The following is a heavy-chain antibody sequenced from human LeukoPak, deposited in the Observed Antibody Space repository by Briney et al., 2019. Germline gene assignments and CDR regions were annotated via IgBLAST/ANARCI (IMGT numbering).Heavy chain of an antibody. CDR3: ARFLQKFYFDP. J-gene: IGHJ5*02. CDR2: IYYSGST. Sequence: PSETLSLTCTVSGGSISSHYWSWIRQPPGKGLEWIGYIYYSGSTNYNPSLKSRVTISVDTSKNQFSLKLSSVTAADTAVYYCARFLQKFYFDPWGQGILVTVSS. D-gene: IGHD2/OR15-2a*01. CDR1: GGSISSHY. V-gene: IGHV4-59*08.